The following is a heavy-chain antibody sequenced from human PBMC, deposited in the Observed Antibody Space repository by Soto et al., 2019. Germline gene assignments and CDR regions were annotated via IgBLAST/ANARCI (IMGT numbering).Heavy chain of an antibody. Sequence: EVRLLESGGGLAQPGGSRRLSCAASGFTFSSSAMNWFRQAPGQGLEWVSSIRVGGGDTFYADSVRGRFTVSRDISRNTPNLQMNSRRAEDTAIYYCEKCSVGTVRTSGWCNWFDPWGQGTVVTVSS. V-gene: IGHV3-23*01. CDR2: IRVGGGDT. CDR3: EKCSVGTVRTSGWCNWFDP. CDR1: GFTFSSSA. J-gene: IGHJ5*02. D-gene: IGHD6-19*01.